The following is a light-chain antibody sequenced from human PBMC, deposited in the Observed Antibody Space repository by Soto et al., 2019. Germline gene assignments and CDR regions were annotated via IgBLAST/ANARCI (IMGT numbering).Light chain of an antibody. CDR2: GAS. CDR3: QQRTTWPPFS. Sequence: EVVMTQSPATLSVSPGERATLSCRASQSVSSNLAWYQQKVGQAPRLLMYGASVRATGVPTRFSGSGSGTVFTLTISSLQSEDFAVYYCQQRTTWPPFSFGQGTKLEIK. V-gene: IGKV3-15*01. J-gene: IGKJ2*03. CDR1: QSVSSN.